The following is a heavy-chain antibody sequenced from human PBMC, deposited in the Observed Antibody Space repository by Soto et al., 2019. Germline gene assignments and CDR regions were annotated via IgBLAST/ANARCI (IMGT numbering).Heavy chain of an antibody. J-gene: IGHJ4*02. Sequence: PGGSLRLSCAASGFTFSTYWMTWVRQAPGKGLEWVANIKQDGSEKYYVDSVRGRFTTARDNAKNSLSLQMNSLRAEDTAVYYCARDRVDSSGWYYFDCWGQGTLVTVSS. D-gene: IGHD6-13*01. CDR2: IKQDGSEK. CDR3: ARDRVDSSGWYYFDC. V-gene: IGHV3-7*01. CDR1: GFTFSTYW.